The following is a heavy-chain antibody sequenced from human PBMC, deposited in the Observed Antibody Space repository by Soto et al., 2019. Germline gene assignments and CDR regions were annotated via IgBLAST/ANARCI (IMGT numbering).Heavy chain of an antibody. J-gene: IGHJ6*02. Sequence: PSETLSLTCAVYGGSFSGYYWSWIRQPPGKGLEWIGEINHSGSTNYNPSLKSRVTISVDTSKNQFSLKLSSVTAADTAVYYCARGSVVVSSSWYATYYYYYGMDVWGQGTTVTVSS. D-gene: IGHD6-13*01. CDR2: INHSGST. V-gene: IGHV4-34*01. CDR3: ARGSVVVSSSWYATYYYYYGMDV. CDR1: GGSFSGYY.